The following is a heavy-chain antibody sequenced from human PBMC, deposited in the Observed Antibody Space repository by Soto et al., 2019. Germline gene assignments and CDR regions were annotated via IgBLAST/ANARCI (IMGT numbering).Heavy chain of an antibody. Sequence: SETLSLTCTVSGGSVISGDYYWSWIRLPPGKGLEWIGCMYYSGSTSYSPSLKSRVTISVDRSKNQFSLKVNSVTAADTAVYYCARGAAREHYYNYYGMDVWGQGTTVTVSS. CDR1: GGSVISGDYY. J-gene: IGHJ6*02. D-gene: IGHD6-6*01. CDR2: MYYSGST. V-gene: IGHV4-30-4*01. CDR3: ARGAAREHYYNYYGMDV.